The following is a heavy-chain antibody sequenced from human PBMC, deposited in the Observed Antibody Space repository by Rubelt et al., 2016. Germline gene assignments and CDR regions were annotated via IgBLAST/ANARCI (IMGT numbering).Heavy chain of an antibody. CDR3: ARQLVAAADNWFDP. D-gene: IGHD6-13*01. V-gene: IGHV4-38-2*02. CDR1: GYSISSGYY. Sequence: QVQLQESGPGLVKPSETLSLTCTVSGYSISSGYYWGWIRQPPGKGLEWIGSIYHSGSTYYNPSLKSRVTISVDTSKNQFSLKLSSVTAADTAVYYCARQLVAAADNWFDPWGQGTLVTVSS. J-gene: IGHJ5*02. CDR2: IYHSGST.